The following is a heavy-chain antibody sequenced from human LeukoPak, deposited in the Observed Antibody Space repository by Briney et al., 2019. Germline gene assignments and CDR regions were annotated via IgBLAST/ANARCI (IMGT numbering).Heavy chain of an antibody. J-gene: IGHJ4*02. V-gene: IGHV4-59*08. D-gene: IGHD5-24*01. CDR2: IYYSGST. CDR1: GGSISSYY. CDR3: ARQGRWLQLGLDY. Sequence: PSETLSLTCTVSGGSISSYYWSWIRQPPGKGLEWIGYIYYSGSTNYNPSLKSRVTISVDTSKNQFSLKLSSVTAADTAVYYCARQGRWLQLGLDYWGQGTLVTVSS.